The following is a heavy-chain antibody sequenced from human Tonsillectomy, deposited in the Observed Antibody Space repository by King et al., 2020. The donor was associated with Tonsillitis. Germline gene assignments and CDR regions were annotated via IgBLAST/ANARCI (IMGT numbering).Heavy chain of an antibody. CDR3: AKDIGYSGSNDAFDI. V-gene: IGHV3-9*01. Sequence: VQLVESGGGLVQPGRSLRLSCAASGFTFDDYAMHWVRQAPGKGLEWVSGISWNSGSIGYADSVKGRFTISRDNAKNSLYLQMNSLRAEVTALYYCAKDIGYSGSNDAFDIWGQGTMVTVSS. J-gene: IGHJ3*02. D-gene: IGHD1-26*01. CDR2: ISWNSGSI. CDR1: GFTFDDYA.